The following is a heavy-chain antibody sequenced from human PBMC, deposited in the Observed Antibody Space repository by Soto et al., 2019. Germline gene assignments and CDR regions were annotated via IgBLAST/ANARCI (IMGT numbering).Heavy chain of an antibody. CDR1: GGSFSGYY. CDR2: INHSGGT. J-gene: IGHJ3*02. Sequence: SETLSLTCAVYGGSFSGYYWSWIRQPPGKGLEWIGEINHSGGTNYNPSLTSRVTISVATSKNQFSLKLNSVTAADTAVYYCASSLPLRYFDWLLPHTPSHAFDIWGQGTMVTVPS. D-gene: IGHD3-9*01. CDR3: ASSLPLRYFDWLLPHTPSHAFDI. V-gene: IGHV4-34*01.